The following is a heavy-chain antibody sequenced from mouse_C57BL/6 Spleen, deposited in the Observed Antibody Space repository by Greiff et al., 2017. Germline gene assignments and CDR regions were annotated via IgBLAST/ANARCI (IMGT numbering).Heavy chain of an antibody. CDR1: GYSITSGYY. CDR3: ARKHYSKDWYFDV. J-gene: IGHJ1*03. V-gene: IGHV3-6*01. CDR2: ISYDGSN. D-gene: IGHD2-5*01. Sequence: EVKLMESGPGLVKPSQSLSLTCSVTGYSITSGYYWNWIRQFPGNKLEWMGYISYDGSNNYNPSLKNRISITRDTSKNQFFLKLNSVTTEDTATYYCARKHYSKDWYFDVWGTGTTVTVSS.